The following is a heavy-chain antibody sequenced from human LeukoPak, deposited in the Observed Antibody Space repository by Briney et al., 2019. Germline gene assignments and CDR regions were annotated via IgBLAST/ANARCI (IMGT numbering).Heavy chain of an antibody. D-gene: IGHD3-9*01. CDR2: IHYTGST. V-gene: IGHV4-59*01. CDR1: GGSISSYY. CDR3: AKTKLDWLLFDF. J-gene: IGHJ4*02. Sequence: AETLSLTCSVSGGSISSYYWGWIRQPPGKGLEWIGYIHYTGSTTYNPSLKSRVTISVDTSKNQFSLKLSSVTAADTALYYCAKTKLDWLLFDFWGQGILVTVSS.